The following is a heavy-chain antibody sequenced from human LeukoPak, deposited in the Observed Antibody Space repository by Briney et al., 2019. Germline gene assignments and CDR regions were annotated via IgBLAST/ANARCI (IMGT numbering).Heavy chain of an antibody. J-gene: IGHJ3*02. V-gene: IGHV3-21*01. CDR1: AFRFSAYD. CDR3: ARAKSSNENYYLRDAFDM. D-gene: IGHD3-22*01. Sequence: GGSLRLSCAASAFRFSAYDMNWVRQAPGKGLEWVSSIIITGNYIYDAKSTKGRLTISRDNAKQSLSLQMDRLRDEDTAVYYCARAKSSNENYYLRDAFDMWGQGTVVTVSS. CDR2: IIITGNYI.